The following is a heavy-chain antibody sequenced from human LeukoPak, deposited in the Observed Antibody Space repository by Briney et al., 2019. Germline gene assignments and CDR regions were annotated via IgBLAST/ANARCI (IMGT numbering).Heavy chain of an antibody. CDR1: GGSISSYY. D-gene: IGHD3-22*01. CDR2: IYYSGST. V-gene: IGHV4-59*01. J-gene: IGHJ4*02. Sequence: PSETLSLTCTVSGGSISSYYWSWIRQPPGKGLEWIGYIYYSGSTNYNPSLKSRVTISVDTSKNQFSLKLSSVTAADTAVYYCARVGPSQWLSLDYWGQGTLVTVSS. CDR3: ARVGPSQWLSLDY.